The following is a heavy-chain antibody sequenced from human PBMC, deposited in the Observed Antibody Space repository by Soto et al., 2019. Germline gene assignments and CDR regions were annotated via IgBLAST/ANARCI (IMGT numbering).Heavy chain of an antibody. CDR3: ARGAGSYYTYYYYGMDV. CDR2: IYHSGST. J-gene: IGHJ6*02. Sequence: SETLSLTCAVSGGSISSGGYSWSWIRQPPGKGLEWIGYIYHSGSTYYNPSLKSRVTISVDRSKNQFSLKLSSVTAADTAVYYCARGAGSYYTYYYYGMDVWGQGTTVTVS. D-gene: IGHD3-10*01. V-gene: IGHV4-30-2*01. CDR1: GGSISSGGYS.